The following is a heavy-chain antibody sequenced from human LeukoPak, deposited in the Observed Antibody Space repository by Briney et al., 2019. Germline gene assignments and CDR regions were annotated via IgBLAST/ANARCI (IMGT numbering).Heavy chain of an antibody. CDR1: GGSISSGGYY. D-gene: IGHD3-22*01. CDR3: ARFHYYDSSGCLDY. CDR2: IYYSGST. Sequence: SQTLSLTCTVSGGSISSGGYYWSWIRQHPGTGLEWIGYIYYSGSTYYNPSLKSRVTISVDTSKNQFSLKLSSVTAADTAVYYCARFHYYDSSGCLDYWGQGTLVTVSS. J-gene: IGHJ4*02. V-gene: IGHV4-31*03.